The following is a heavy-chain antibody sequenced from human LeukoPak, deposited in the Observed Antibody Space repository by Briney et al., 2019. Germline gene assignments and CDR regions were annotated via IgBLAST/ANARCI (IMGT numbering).Heavy chain of an antibody. CDR3: ATGRGYSYGFDY. CDR1: GYSFTGYY. J-gene: IGHJ4*02. CDR2: INPNSGGT. V-gene: IGHV1-2*02. Sequence: ASVKVSCKASGYSFTGYYIHWVRQAPGQGLEWMGWINPNSGGTKYAQKFQGRVTVTRDTSISTAYMQLSRLRSDDAAVYYCATGRGYSYGFDYWGQGTLVTVSS. D-gene: IGHD5-18*01.